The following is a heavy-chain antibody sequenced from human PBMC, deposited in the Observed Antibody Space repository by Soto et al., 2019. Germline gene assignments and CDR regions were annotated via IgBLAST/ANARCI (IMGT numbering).Heavy chain of an antibody. D-gene: IGHD2-2*01. J-gene: IGHJ3*02. V-gene: IGHV4-59*01. Sequence: SETLSLTCSVSGGSTSSYYWSWIRQPPGKGLEWIGYIYYSGNTNYNPSLKSRVTISVDTSKNQFSLQLSSVTGADTAVYYCAGGDIVVVPAARPGAFDIWGQGTMVTVSS. CDR1: GGSTSSYY. CDR3: AGGDIVVVPAARPGAFDI. CDR2: IYYSGNT.